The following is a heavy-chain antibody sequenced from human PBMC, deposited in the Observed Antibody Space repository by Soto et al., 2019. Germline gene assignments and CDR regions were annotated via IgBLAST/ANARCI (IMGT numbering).Heavy chain of an antibody. Sequence: PSETLSLTCSVSGVSTSNHYWTWIRKPPGQGPEWIGCIYYRGTTNYNASYNSRVTISVDTSKNKFSLKLTSVTTADTAVYYCARGGGSPYHDHEFDYWGQGILVTVS. CDR1: GVSTSNHY. J-gene: IGHJ4*02. CDR3: ARGGGSPYHDHEFDY. D-gene: IGHD2-2*01. CDR2: IYYRGTT. V-gene: IGHV4-59*11.